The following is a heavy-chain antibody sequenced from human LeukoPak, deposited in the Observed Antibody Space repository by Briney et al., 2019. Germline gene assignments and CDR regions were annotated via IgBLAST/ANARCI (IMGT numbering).Heavy chain of an antibody. D-gene: IGHD1-1*01. J-gene: IGHJ4*02. CDR1: GFTFSSYG. CDR2: ISYDGSNK. V-gene: IGHV3-30*18. CDR3: AKASPLTTYYFDY. Sequence: PGRSLRLSCAASGFTFSSYGMHWVRQAPGKGLEWVAVISYDGSNKYYADSVKGRFTISRDNSKNTLYLQMNSLRAEDTAVYYCAKASPLTTYYFDYWGQGTLVTVSS.